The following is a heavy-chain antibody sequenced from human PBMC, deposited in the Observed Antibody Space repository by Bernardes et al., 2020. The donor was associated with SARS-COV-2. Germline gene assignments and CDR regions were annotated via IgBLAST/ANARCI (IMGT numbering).Heavy chain of an antibody. CDR1: GYIFITYG. J-gene: IGHJ6*02. CDR3: ARGGVTSNMDV. Sequence: ASVKVSCKASGYIFITYGITWVRQVPGQGLEWLGWISTYTGDTNYAEKPQGRITMTTDTSTTTVYMELRSLRSDDTAVYYCARGGVTSNMDVWGQGTTVTVSS. V-gene: IGHV1-18*01. D-gene: IGHD3-16*01. CDR2: ISTYTGDT.